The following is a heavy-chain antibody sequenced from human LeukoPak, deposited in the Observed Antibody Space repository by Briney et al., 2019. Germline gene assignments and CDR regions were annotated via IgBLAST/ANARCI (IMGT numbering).Heavy chain of an antibody. Sequence: ASVKVSCKASGYTFTDYYMHWVRQAPGQGLEWIGWITPNSGATKYAQKFRGRVTMTRDTSISTAYMELSRLRSDDTAVYYCARLQADYWGQGTLVTVSS. CDR3: ARLQADY. J-gene: IGHJ4*02. CDR1: GYTFTDYY. V-gene: IGHV1-2*02. CDR2: ITPNSGAT.